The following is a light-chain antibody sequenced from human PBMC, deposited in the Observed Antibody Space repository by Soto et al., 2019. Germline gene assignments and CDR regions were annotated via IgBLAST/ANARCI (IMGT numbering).Light chain of an antibody. CDR3: QQRHRWPIT. V-gene: IGKV3-15*01. J-gene: IGKJ5*01. CDR2: GAS. Sequence: ENVITQSAATLSVSTGERATLSCRTSQSVSSNLAWYQQKPGQAPRLLIYGASTRATGIPARFSGSGSGTEFTLTISSLEPEDSAVYYCQQRHRWPITFGQGTRLEI. CDR1: QSVSSN.